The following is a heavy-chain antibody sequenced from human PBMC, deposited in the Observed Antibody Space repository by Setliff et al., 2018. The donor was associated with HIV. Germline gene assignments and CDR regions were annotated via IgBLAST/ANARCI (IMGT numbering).Heavy chain of an antibody. D-gene: IGHD6-13*01. CDR2: IDASANT. J-gene: IGHJ5*02. CDR3: ARIGSGWSVGWFDP. CDR1: GSSISSNYY. Sequence: SETLSLTCTVSGSSISSNYYWAWIRQAPGKGLEWIGCIDASANTYYIPSLKSRATISIDTSKNQLSLKLRSVTAADTAVYHCARIGSGWSVGWFDPWGQGTLVTVSS. V-gene: IGHV4-38-2*02.